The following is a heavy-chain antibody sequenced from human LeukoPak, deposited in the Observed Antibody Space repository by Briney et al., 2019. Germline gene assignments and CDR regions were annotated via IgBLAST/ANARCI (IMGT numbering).Heavy chain of an antibody. CDR1: GFTVSSSY. Sequence: GGSLRLSCAASGFTVSSSYLSWVRQAPGKGLEWVSLIYTSGSTYYADSVKGRFTISRDNSKNTLYLQMNSLTAEDTAVYYCARTFVSGDGYKVGYFDYWSQGTQVTVSS. J-gene: IGHJ4*02. CDR3: ARTFVSGDGYKVGYFDY. CDR2: IYTSGST. V-gene: IGHV3-53*01. D-gene: IGHD5-24*01.